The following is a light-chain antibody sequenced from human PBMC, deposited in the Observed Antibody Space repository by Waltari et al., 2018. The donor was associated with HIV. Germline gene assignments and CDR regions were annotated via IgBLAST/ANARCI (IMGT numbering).Light chain of an antibody. Sequence: DIQMTQSPSSLSASVGERVTITCRASEGISNSLAWYQQQPGKAPKLLLYAVSTLESGVPSRFSGSGSGTDYTLTISSLHPEDFVTYYCQQYYSDPMYTFGQGTKLEIK. CDR2: AVS. J-gene: IGKJ2*01. V-gene: IGKV1-NL1*01. CDR1: EGISNS. CDR3: QQYYSDPMYT.